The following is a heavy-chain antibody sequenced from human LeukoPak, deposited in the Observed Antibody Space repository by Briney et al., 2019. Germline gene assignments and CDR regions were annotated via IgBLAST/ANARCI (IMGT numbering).Heavy chain of an antibody. CDR1: GFTFNSYA. CDR2: ISGGVGAT. Sequence: GGSLRLSCAASGFTFNSYAISWGRQAPGKGLEWVAPISGGVGATYYSDSVRGRFTISRDNSKKTVSLQLNSLRAEDTAVYYCTKGGDFTNSWYYYGMDVWGQGTTVIVSS. J-gene: IGHJ6*02. CDR3: TKGGDFTNSWYYYGMDV. V-gene: IGHV3-23*01. D-gene: IGHD6-13*01.